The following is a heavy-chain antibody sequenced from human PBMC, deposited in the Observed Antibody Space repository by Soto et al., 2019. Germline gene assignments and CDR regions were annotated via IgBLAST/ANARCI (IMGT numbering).Heavy chain of an antibody. V-gene: IGHV4-59*01. J-gene: IGHJ5*02. CDR2: IYYSGST. Sequence: PSETLSLTCTVSGGSISSYYWSWIRQPPGKGLEWIGYIYYSGSTNYNPSLKSRVTISVDTSKDQFSLKLSSVTAADTAVYYCARDAITSYYCGSGNWIDPCGKGTLVTVST. D-gene: IGHD3-10*01. CDR3: ARDAITSYYCGSGNWIDP. CDR1: GGSISSYY.